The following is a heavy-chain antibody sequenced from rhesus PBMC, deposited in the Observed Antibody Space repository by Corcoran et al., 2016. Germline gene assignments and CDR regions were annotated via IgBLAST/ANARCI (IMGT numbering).Heavy chain of an antibody. CDR3: ASGDYFDY. V-gene: IGHV4-169*02. Sequence: QLQLQESGPGLEKPSETLSVTCAVSGGSISSRYWSWIRQAPGKGLEWIGYLYGRGITTNYHPSLKSRVTLSVDTSKNQLSLMLSSVTAADTAAYYCASGDYFDYWGQGVLVTVSS. J-gene: IGHJ4*01. CDR1: GGSISSRY. CDR2: LYGRGITT.